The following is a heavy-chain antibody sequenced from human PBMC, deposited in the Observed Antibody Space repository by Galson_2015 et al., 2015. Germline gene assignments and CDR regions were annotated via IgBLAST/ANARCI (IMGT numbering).Heavy chain of an antibody. J-gene: IGHJ6*03. Sequence: SLRLSCEASGFTFDDYGMHWVRQAPGQGLEWVSGISWNSDAIDYAEYVQGRVSITRDNAKNTAYLQMNSLRAADTALYYCARGSGRSYFYYTDFWGKGTTVTVSS. D-gene: IGHD3-3*01. V-gene: IGHV3-9*01. CDR1: GFTFDDYG. CDR2: ISWNSDAI. CDR3: ARGSGRSYFYYTDF.